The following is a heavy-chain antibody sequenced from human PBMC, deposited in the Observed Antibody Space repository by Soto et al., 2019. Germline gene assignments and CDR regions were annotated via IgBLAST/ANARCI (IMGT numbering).Heavy chain of an antibody. V-gene: IGHV3-30*14. CDR2: ISSRGTDI. Sequence: QARLVQSGGGLVQSGRSLTLSCEASGFLFSTSTLNWVRRAPGKGLEWVAEISSRGTDIYYADSVKGRFTISRDNSKNTLYLLLYRVKSDDTAVYFCATLGRADYPPLAAWGQGTLVTVSS. CDR3: ATLGRADYPPLAA. CDR1: GFLFSTST. D-gene: IGHD4-17*01. J-gene: IGHJ5*02.